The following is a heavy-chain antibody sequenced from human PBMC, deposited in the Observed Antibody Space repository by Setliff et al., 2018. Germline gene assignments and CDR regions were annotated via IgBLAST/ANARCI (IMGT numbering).Heavy chain of an antibody. V-gene: IGHV3-11*04. CDR2: ISSSGSTI. J-gene: IGHJ5*02. Sequence: GGSLRLSCAASGFTFSDYYMSWIRQAPGKGLEWVSYISSSGSTIYYADSVKGRFTSSRDNAKNSLYLQMNSLRAEDTAVYYCASLRPAAAGTGMKTWGQGTLVTVS. CDR3: ASLRPAAAGTGMKT. CDR1: GFTFSDYY. D-gene: IGHD6-13*01.